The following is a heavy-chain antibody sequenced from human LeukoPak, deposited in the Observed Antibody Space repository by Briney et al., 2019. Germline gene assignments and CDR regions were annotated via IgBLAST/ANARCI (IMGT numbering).Heavy chain of an antibody. CDR2: IKQDGSEK. Sequence: GGSLRLSCAASGFTFSSYAMSWVRQAPGKGLEWVANIKQDGSEKYYVDSVKGRFTISRDNAKNSLYLQMNSLRAEDTAVYYCARDSWGWVAFDIWGQGTMVTVSS. D-gene: IGHD7-27*01. V-gene: IGHV3-7*01. CDR3: ARDSWGWVAFDI. CDR1: GFTFSSYA. J-gene: IGHJ3*02.